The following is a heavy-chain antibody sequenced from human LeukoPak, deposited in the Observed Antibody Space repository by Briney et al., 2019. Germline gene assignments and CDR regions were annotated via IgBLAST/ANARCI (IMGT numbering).Heavy chain of an antibody. J-gene: IGHJ4*02. V-gene: IGHV3-21*01. CDR2: ISSSSSYI. D-gene: IGHD2-15*01. CDR1: GFTFSSYS. CDR3: ARDLDYCSGGSCYSISPPDY. Sequence: PGGSLRHSCAASGFTFSSYSMNWVRQAPGKGLEWVSSISSSSSYIYYADSVKGRFTISRDNAKNSLYLQMNSLRAEDTAVYYCARDLDYCSGGSCYSISPPDYCGQGTLVTVSS.